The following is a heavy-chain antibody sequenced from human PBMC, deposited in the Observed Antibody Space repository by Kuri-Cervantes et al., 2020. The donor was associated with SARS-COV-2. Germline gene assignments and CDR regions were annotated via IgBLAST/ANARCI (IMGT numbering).Heavy chain of an antibody. CDR2: IYHSGSI. CDR1: GGSISSGYY. J-gene: IGHJ2*01. CDR3: ARTGPSKERSGYYYWYFDL. V-gene: IGHV4-38-2*02. Sequence: SETLSLTCTVSGGSISSGYYWGWIRQPPGKGLEWIGSIYHSGSIYYNPSLKSRVTISVDTSKNQFSLKLSSVTAADTAVYYCARTGPSKERSGYYYWYFDLWGRGTLVTVSS. D-gene: IGHD3-22*01.